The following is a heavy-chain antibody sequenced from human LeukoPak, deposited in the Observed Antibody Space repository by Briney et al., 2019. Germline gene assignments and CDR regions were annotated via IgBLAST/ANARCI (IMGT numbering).Heavy chain of an antibody. CDR1: GFIFDSYG. V-gene: IGHV3-48*01. Sequence: GGSLRLSCSAPGFIFDSYGMNWVRQAPGSGLQWVAYISAGSSNTFYADSVKGRFTISRDDADNFLTLQINSLSAEDTAVYYCARSAVQANTPFYFDFWGQGALVTVSS. CDR2: ISAGSSNT. D-gene: IGHD1-26*01. J-gene: IGHJ4*02. CDR3: ARSAVQANTPFYFDF.